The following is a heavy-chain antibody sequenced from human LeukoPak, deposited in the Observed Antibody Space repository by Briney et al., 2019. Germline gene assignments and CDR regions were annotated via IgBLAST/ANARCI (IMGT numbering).Heavy chain of an antibody. V-gene: IGHV3-30*02. CDR2: MRYDGSNK. CDR1: GFTFSSYG. D-gene: IGHD3-3*01. CDR3: ARDYDFWSGFVGY. J-gene: IGHJ4*02. Sequence: PGGSLRLSCAASGFTFSSYGMHWVGQAPGKGLEWVAFMRYDGSNKYYADSVKGRFTISRDNSKNTLYLQMNSLRAEDTAVYYCARDYDFWSGFVGYWGQGTLVTVSS.